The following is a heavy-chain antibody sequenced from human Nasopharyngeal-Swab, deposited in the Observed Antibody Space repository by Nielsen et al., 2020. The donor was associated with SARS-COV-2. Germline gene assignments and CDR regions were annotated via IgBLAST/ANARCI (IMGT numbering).Heavy chain of an antibody. J-gene: IGHJ3*02. V-gene: IGHV3-49*03. CDR3: CREGNYYVAAFDI. CDR1: GFTFRDDA. D-gene: IGHD3-10*02. CDR2: IKSEDYGETS. Sequence: GESLKISCTGSGFTFRDDAVNWFRQAPGKGLEWVGLIKSEDYGETSEYAASVKGRFSISRDDSKSIAYLQMNSLRMEDTAVYFCCREGNYYVAAFDIWGQGTMVSVSS.